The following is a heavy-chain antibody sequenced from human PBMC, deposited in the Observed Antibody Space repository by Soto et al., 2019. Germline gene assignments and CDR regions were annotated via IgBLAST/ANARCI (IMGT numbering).Heavy chain of an antibody. J-gene: IGHJ4*02. CDR2: ISSSSSYI. V-gene: IGHV3-21*01. D-gene: IGHD6-19*01. CDR1: GFTFSSYS. Sequence: EVQLVESGGGLVQPGGSLRLSCAASGFTFSSYSMNWVRQAPGKGLEWVSSISSSSSYIYYADSVKGRFTISRDNAKNSLYLQMNSLRAEDTAVYYCARGKTAVAGSYYFDYWGQGTLVTVSS. CDR3: ARGKTAVAGSYYFDY.